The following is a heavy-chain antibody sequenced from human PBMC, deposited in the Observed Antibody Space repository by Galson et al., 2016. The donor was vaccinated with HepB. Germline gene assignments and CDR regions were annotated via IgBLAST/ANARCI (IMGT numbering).Heavy chain of an antibody. V-gene: IGHV3-7*04. J-gene: IGHJ4*02. CDR1: GFTFNNYW. Sequence: SLRLSCAASGFTFNNYWMSWVRQAPGKGLEWVANIKRDGTEKYYLDSVEGRFTVSIDNAKNSLSLQMDSLRAEDTAVYYCARGSYYGSGSYGIYFDYWGQGTLVTVSS. CDR3: ARGSYYGSGSYGIYFDY. CDR2: IKRDGTEK. D-gene: IGHD3-10*01.